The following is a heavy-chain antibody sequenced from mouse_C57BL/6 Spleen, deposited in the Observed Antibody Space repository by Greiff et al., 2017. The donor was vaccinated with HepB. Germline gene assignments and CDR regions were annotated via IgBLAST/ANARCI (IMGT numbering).Heavy chain of an antibody. CDR3: ARVRDGRDY. CDR1: GYTFTSYW. CDR2: IDPSDSYT. Sequence: QVQLQQSGAELVKPGASVKLSCKASGYTFTSYWMQWVKQRPGQGLEWIGEIDPSDSYTNYNQKFKGKATLTVDTSSSTAYMQLSSLTSEDSAVYYCARVRDGRDYWGQGTSVTVSS. V-gene: IGHV1-50*01. J-gene: IGHJ4*01.